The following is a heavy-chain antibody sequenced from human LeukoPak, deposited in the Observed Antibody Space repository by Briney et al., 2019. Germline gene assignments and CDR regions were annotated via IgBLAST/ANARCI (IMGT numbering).Heavy chain of an antibody. D-gene: IGHD2-8*01. V-gene: IGHV3-74*01. CDR3: ASMNGHAFDI. Sequence: PGGSLRLSCAASEFTFTSYVMTWVRQAPGKGLVWVSGINSDGGSTRYADSVKGRFIITRDNAKNMLYLQMNSLRAEDTAVYYCASMNGHAFDIWGQGTRVTVSS. CDR1: EFTFTSYV. J-gene: IGHJ3*02. CDR2: INSDGGST.